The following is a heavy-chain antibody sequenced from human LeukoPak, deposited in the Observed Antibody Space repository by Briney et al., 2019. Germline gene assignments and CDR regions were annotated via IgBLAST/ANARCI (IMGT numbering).Heavy chain of an antibody. D-gene: IGHD3-10*01. CDR3: AKGTYGSGTYGAHDY. V-gene: IGHV3-23*01. J-gene: IGHJ4*02. CDR1: GFTFISYG. CDR2: IRGTSDTT. Sequence: GGSLTLSCAASGFTFISYGERWARKAPGEGLEWVSTIRGTSDTTYYADSVKSRFTISRDNSKNTLYLQMNSVRVEDTAVYYCAKGTYGSGTYGAHDYWGQGTLVTVSS.